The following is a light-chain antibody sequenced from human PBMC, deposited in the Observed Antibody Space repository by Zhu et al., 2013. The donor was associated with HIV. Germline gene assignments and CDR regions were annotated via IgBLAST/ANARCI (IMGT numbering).Light chain of an antibody. J-gene: IGKJ4*01. V-gene: IGKV1-5*03. Sequence: DIQMTQSPSTLSASVGDRVTITCRASQSISSWLAWYQQKPGKAPKLLIYKASSLESGVPSRFSGSGSGTDFTLTINNLQLEDFATYFCQQTYITPLTFGGGTRVEIK. CDR2: KAS. CDR3: QQTYITPLT. CDR1: QSISSW.